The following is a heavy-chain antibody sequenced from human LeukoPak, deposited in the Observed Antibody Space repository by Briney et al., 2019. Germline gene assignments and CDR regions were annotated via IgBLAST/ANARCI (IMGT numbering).Heavy chain of an antibody. CDR2: ISYDGSNK. CDR3: GKDPGGMSTVTTGDFDY. CDR1: GLXLSRYG. D-gene: IGHD4-17*01. J-gene: IGHJ4*02. V-gene: IGHV3-30*18. Sequence: PGRSLSLSCAASGLXLSRYGMHWVRQAPGKGLEWVAVISYDGSNKYYADPLKGRFTISRDNSKNTLHLQMNSLRAEDTAVCYCGKDPGGMSTVTTGDFDYWGQGSLVSVPS.